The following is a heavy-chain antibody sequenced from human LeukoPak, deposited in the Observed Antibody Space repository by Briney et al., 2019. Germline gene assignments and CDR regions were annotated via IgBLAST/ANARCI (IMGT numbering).Heavy chain of an antibody. CDR1: GGTFSSYA. D-gene: IGHD2-8*01. V-gene: IGHV1-69*13. CDR2: IIPIFGTA. J-gene: IGHJ6*02. CDR3: ARVPPQSGTNGVFAYYYYGMDV. Sequence: VASVKVSCKASGGTFSSYAISWVRQAPGQGLEWMGGIIPIFGTANYAQKSQGRVTITADESTSTAYMELSSLRSEDTAVYYCARVPPQSGTNGVFAYYYYGMDVWGQGTTVTVSS.